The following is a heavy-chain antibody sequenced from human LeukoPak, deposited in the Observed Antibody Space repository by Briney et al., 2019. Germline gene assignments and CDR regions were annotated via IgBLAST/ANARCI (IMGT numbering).Heavy chain of an antibody. CDR1: GYTFTSYG. Sequence: ASVKVSCKASGYTFTSYGISWVRQAPGQGLEWMGWISAYNGNTNYAQKFQGRVTMTRNTSISTAYMELSSLRSEDTAVYYCARGSKEYSSSSEWFDPWGQGTLVTVSS. CDR2: ISAYNGNT. V-gene: IGHV1-18*01. CDR3: ARGSKEYSSSSEWFDP. J-gene: IGHJ5*02. D-gene: IGHD6-6*01.